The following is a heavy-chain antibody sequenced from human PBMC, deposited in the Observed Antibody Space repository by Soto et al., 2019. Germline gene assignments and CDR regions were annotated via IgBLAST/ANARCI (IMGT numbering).Heavy chain of an antibody. CDR3: ARYISSGYYD. CDR1: GFTFSSYE. D-gene: IGHD3-22*01. Sequence: ESGGGLVQPGGSLRLSCAASGFTFSSYEMNWVRQAPGKGLEWVSYISSSGSTIYYADSVKGRFTISRDNAKNSLYLQMNSLRAEDTAVYYCARYISSGYYDWGQGTLVTVSS. V-gene: IGHV3-48*03. CDR2: ISSSGSTI. J-gene: IGHJ4*02.